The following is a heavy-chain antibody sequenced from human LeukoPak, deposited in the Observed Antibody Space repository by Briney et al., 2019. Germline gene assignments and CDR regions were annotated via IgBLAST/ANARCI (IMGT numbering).Heavy chain of an antibody. D-gene: IGHD3-10*01. CDR3: ARDLWFGEFGAFDI. CDR1: GFTFSSYW. Sequence: GGSLRLSCAASGFTFSSYWMSWVRQAPGKGLEWVANIKQDGSEKYYVDSVKGRFTISRDNAKNSLYLQMNSLRAEDTAVYYCARDLWFGEFGAFDIWGQGTMVTVSS. J-gene: IGHJ3*02. CDR2: IKQDGSEK. V-gene: IGHV3-7*01.